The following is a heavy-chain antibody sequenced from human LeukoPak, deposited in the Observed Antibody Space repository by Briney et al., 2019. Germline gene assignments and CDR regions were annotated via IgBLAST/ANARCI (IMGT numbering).Heavy chain of an antibody. CDR1: GFTFSSYG. V-gene: IGHV3-33*01. Sequence: GGSLRLSCAASGFTFSSYGMHWVRQAPGKGLEWVAVIWYDGSNKYYADSVKGRFTISRDNSKNTLYLQMNSLRAEDTAVYYCARDKGEWNDAFDIWGQGTMVTVSS. CDR2: IWYDGSNK. CDR3: ARDKGEWNDAFDI. J-gene: IGHJ3*02. D-gene: IGHD3-10*01.